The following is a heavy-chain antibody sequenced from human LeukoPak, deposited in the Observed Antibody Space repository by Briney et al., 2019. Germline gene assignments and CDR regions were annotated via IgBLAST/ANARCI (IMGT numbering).Heavy chain of an antibody. CDR3: ARRRYCSSTSCYEGAFDI. V-gene: IGHV5-51*01. J-gene: IGHJ3*02. Sequence: GESLKISCKGSGYSFTNYWIGWVRQMPGXXXEWMGIIYPGDSDTRYSPSFQGQVTISADKSISTAYLQWSRLKASDTAMYYCARRRYCSSTSCYEGAFDIWGQGTMVTVSS. D-gene: IGHD2-2*01. CDR1: GYSFTNYW. CDR2: IYPGDSDT.